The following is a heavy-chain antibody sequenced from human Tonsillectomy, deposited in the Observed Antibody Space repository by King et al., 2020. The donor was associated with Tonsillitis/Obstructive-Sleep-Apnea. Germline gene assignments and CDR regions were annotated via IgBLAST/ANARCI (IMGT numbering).Heavy chain of an antibody. Sequence: VQLQQWCAGLLKPSETLSLTCAVYGGSFCGYYWSWIRQPPGKGLEWMVEINHSGSTTYNPSLKIRVTISIDTVKNQFSLTLSPVTAADTAVYYCARLLLVAATRFDPWGQGTLVTVSS. CDR2: INHSGST. CDR1: GGSFCGYY. D-gene: IGHD2-15*01. V-gene: IGHV4-34*01. J-gene: IGHJ5*02. CDR3: ARLLLVAATRFDP.